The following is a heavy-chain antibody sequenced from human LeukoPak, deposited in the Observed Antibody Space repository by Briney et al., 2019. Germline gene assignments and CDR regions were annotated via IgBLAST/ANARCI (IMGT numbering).Heavy chain of an antibody. CDR3: ATVRGGNTRDFDY. V-gene: IGHV3-20*01. CDR1: GFTFEDYG. D-gene: IGHD3-10*01. J-gene: IGHJ4*02. CDR2: INWHGDRT. Sequence: GGSLRLSWPASGFTFEDYGMGWVRQAPRKGLEWVSGINWHGDRTGYADSVKGRFTISRDNAKNSLYLQMNSLRAEDTAVYHWATVRGGNTRDFDYWGQGTLVTVSS.